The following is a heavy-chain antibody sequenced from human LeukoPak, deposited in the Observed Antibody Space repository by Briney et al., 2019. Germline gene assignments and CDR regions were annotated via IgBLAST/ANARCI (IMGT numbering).Heavy chain of an antibody. CDR3: AKGAVKVVAASSIDY. CDR2: IWYDGSNK. J-gene: IGHJ4*02. CDR1: GFTFSSYG. D-gene: IGHD2-15*01. Sequence: QPGRSLRLSCAASGFTFSSYGMHWVRLAPGKGLKGVAVIWYDGSNKYYADSVKGRFTISRDNSKNTLYLQMNSLRAEDRAVYYCAKGAVKVVAASSIDYWGQGTLVTVSS. V-gene: IGHV3-33*06.